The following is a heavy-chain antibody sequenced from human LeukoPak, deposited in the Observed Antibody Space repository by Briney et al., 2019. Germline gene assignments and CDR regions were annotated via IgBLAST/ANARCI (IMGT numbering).Heavy chain of an antibody. J-gene: IGHJ5*02. Sequence: SETLSLTCAVYGGSFSGYYWSWIRQPPGKGLEWIGEINHSGSTNYNPSLTSRVTISVDTSKNQFSLKLSSVTAADTAVYYCARVLGRTYYDFWSGYLGSVGWFDPWGQGTLVTVSS. CDR3: ARVLGRTYYDFWSGYLGSVGWFDP. CDR1: GGSFSGYY. V-gene: IGHV4-34*01. CDR2: INHSGST. D-gene: IGHD3-3*01.